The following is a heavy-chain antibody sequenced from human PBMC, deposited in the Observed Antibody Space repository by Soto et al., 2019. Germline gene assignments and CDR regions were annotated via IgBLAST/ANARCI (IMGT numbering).Heavy chain of an antibody. D-gene: IGHD3-3*01. CDR3: VVLAVLA. CDR2: ISSSGSTI. J-gene: IGHJ5*02. V-gene: IGHV3-48*03. Sequence: GSLRLSFAASGFTFSSYEMNWVRQAPGKGLEWVSYISSSGSTIYYADSMKGRFTISRDNAKNSLYLQMNSLRAEDTAVYYCVVLAVLAWGQGTLVTVSS. CDR1: GFTFSSYE.